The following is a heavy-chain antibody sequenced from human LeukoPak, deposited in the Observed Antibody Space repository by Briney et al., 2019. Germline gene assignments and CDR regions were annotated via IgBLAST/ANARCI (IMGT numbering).Heavy chain of an antibody. CDR3: ARDQGPRIAAAGS. J-gene: IGHJ4*02. CDR2: ISSSGSNI. CDR1: GFTLGSYE. Sequence: GGSLRLSCAASGFTLGSYEMNWVRQAPATGLEWVSYISSSGSNIYYADSVKGRFTISRDNAKNSLYLQMNSLRAEDTAVYYCARDQGPRIAAAGSWGQGTLVTVSS. D-gene: IGHD6-13*01. V-gene: IGHV3-48*03.